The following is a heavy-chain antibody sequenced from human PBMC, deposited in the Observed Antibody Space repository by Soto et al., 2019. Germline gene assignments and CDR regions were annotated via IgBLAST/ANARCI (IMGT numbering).Heavy chain of an antibody. V-gene: IGHV3-23*01. Sequence: GGSLRLSCAASGFTFSSDAMSWVRQAPGKGLEWVSAISGSGGSTYYADSVKGRFTISRDNSMNTLYLQMNTLRAEDTAIYYCAKVSSSWYAGFFDLWGQGTLVTVSS. D-gene: IGHD6-13*01. CDR3: AKVSSSWYAGFFDL. CDR2: ISGSGGST. CDR1: GFTFSSDA. J-gene: IGHJ4*02.